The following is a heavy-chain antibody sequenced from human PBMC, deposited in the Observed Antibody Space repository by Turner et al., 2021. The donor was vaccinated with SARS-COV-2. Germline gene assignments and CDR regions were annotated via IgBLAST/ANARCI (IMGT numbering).Heavy chain of an antibody. Sequence: QVQLVQSGAEVKKPGASVKVSCKASGYTFTDYYMHWVRQAPGQGFEWMGWINPNSGGTNSAQKFQGRVTMTRDTSISTAYMELSRLRSDDTAVYYCATDSYGTLWGQGTLVTVSS. D-gene: IGHD5-18*01. CDR1: GYTFTDYY. CDR3: ATDSYGTL. J-gene: IGHJ4*02. CDR2: INPNSGGT. V-gene: IGHV1-2*02.